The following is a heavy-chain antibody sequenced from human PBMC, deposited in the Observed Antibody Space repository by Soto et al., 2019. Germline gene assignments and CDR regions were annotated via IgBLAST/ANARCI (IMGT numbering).Heavy chain of an antibody. CDR3: ASNYDYVWGSYPMYYFDY. Sequence: EVQLVESGGGLVQPGGSLRLSCAASGFTFSSYSMNWVRQAPGKGLEWVSSISSSGSTIYYADSVKGRFTISRDNAKNSLYLQMNSLRAEDTAVYYCASNYDYVWGSYPMYYFDYWGQGTLVTVSS. D-gene: IGHD3-16*02. V-gene: IGHV3-21*04. CDR1: GFTFSSYS. CDR2: ISSSGSTI. J-gene: IGHJ4*02.